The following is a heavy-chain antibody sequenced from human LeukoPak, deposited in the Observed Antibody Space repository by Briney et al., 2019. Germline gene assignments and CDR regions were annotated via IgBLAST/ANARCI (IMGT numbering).Heavy chain of an antibody. CDR1: GGSISSSSYY. Sequence: PSETLSLTCTVSGGSISSSSYYWGWIRQPPGKGLEWIGYIYYSGSTYYNPSLKSRVTLSIDTSKSQLSFQLTSVTAADTAVYYCAREKSPERKTWLQLGAFDVWGQGTVVTVSS. CDR3: AREKSPERKTWLQLGAFDV. V-gene: IGHV4-39*07. CDR2: IYYSGST. D-gene: IGHD5-24*01. J-gene: IGHJ3*01.